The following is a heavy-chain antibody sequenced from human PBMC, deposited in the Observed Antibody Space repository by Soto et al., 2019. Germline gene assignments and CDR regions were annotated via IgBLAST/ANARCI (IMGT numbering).Heavy chain of an antibody. Sequence: QVQLVQSGAEVKKPGASVKVSCKASGYTFTSYGISWVRQAPGQGLEWMGWISAYNGNTNYAQKLQGRITITTNTSTRAAYQEPGSLRSDNTAVYFCASLPGVELATYDFDYLGQGTLVTVSS. J-gene: IGHJ4*02. V-gene: IGHV1-18*01. CDR3: ASLPGVELATYDFDY. D-gene: IGHD5-12*01. CDR1: GYTFTSYG. CDR2: ISAYNGNT.